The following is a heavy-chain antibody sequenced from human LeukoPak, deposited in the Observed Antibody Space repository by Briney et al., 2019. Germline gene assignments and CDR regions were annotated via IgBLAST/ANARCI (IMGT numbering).Heavy chain of an antibody. D-gene: IGHD3-10*01. Sequence: PGGSLRLSCAASGFTFSSYSMNWVRQAPGKGLEWASSISSSSYIYYADSVKGRFTISRDNAKNSLYLQMNSLRAEDTAVYYCARDPGYYGSGKSDYWGQGTLVTVSS. V-gene: IGHV3-21*01. J-gene: IGHJ4*02. CDR2: ISSSSYI. CDR1: GFTFSSYS. CDR3: ARDPGYYGSGKSDY.